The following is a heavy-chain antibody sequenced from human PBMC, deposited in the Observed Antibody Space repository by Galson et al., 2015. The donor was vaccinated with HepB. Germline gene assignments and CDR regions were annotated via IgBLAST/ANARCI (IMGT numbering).Heavy chain of an antibody. CDR2: ISGGLT. CDR1: GSTFNIYG. Sequence: SLRLSCAASGSTFNIYGMSWVRQAPGEGLEWVSAISGGLTYYADSVKGRFTVSRDNSMNTLYLQMNRLRVDDTAIYYCARVVRGIWFGDFDPWGQGTLVTVSS. V-gene: IGHV3-23*01. CDR3: ARVVRGIWFGDFDP. J-gene: IGHJ5*02. D-gene: IGHD3-10*01.